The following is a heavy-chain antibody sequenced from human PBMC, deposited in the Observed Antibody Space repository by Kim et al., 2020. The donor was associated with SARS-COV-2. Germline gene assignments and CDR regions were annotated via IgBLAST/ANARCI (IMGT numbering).Heavy chain of an antibody. J-gene: IGHJ5*02. CDR1: GFTFSSYG. D-gene: IGHD6-6*01. CDR2: ISYDGSNK. CDR3: AKWPTVEKPDSSSGVT. V-gene: IGHV3-30*18. Sequence: GGSLRLSCAASGFTFSSYGMHWVRQAPGKGLEWVAVISYDGSNKYYADSVKGRFTISRDNSKNTLYLQMNSLRAEDTAVYYCAKWPTVEKPDSSSGVTWGQGTLVTVSS.